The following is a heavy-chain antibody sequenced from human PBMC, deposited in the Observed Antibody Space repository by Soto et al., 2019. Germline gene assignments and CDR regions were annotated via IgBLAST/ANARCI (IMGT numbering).Heavy chain of an antibody. CDR3: ARRTTPTTGAFDI. Sequence: ASVKVSCKXSGYTFTSYDINWVRQATGQGLEWMGWMNPNSGNTGYAQKFQGRVTMTRNTSISTAYMELSSLRSEDTAVYYCARRTTPTTGAFDIWGQGTMVTVSS. CDR1: GYTFTSYD. D-gene: IGHD4-17*01. CDR2: MNPNSGNT. J-gene: IGHJ3*02. V-gene: IGHV1-8*01.